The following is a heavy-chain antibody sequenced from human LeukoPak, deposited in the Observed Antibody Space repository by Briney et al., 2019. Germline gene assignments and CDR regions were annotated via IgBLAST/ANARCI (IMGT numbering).Heavy chain of an antibody. J-gene: IGHJ4*02. D-gene: IGHD3-10*01. V-gene: IGHV4-39*01. CDR1: GGSLSSSSYY. Sequence: SETLSLTCTVSGGSLSSSSYYWGWIRQPPGRGLEWIGSIYYSGSTYYNPSLKSRVTISVDTSKNQFSLKLSSVTAADTAVYYCARGYYYGSGSYYTPFGYWGQGTLVTVSS. CDR2: IYYSGST. CDR3: ARGYYYGSGSYYTPFGY.